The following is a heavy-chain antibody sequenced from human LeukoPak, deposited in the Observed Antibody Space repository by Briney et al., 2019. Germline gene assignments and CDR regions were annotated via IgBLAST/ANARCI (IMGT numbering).Heavy chain of an antibody. D-gene: IGHD1-26*01. CDR2: IYTSGST. V-gene: IGHV4-61*02. CDR3: ARQYGSYYVGSAFDI. J-gene: IGHJ3*02. CDR1: GDSISSGDYY. Sequence: PSETLSLTCTVSGDSISSGDYYWSWIRQPAGKGLEWIGRIYTSGSTNYNPSLKSRVTMSVDTSKNQFSLKLSSVTAADTAVYYCARQYGSYYVGSAFDIWGQGTMVTVSS.